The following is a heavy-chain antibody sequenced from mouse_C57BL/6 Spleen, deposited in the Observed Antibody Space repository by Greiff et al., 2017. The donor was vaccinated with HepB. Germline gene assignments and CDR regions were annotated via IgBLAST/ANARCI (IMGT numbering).Heavy chain of an antibody. CDR1: GFNIKDDY. CDR2: IDPENGDT. Sequence: VQLQQSGAELVRPGASVKLSCTASGFNIKDDYMHWVKQRPEQGLEWIGWIDPENGDTEYASKFQGKATITADTSSNTAYLQLSSLTSEDTAVYYCTTNYGNYFAYRGQGTLVTVSA. D-gene: IGHD2-1*01. J-gene: IGHJ3*01. CDR3: TTNYGNYFAY. V-gene: IGHV14-4*01.